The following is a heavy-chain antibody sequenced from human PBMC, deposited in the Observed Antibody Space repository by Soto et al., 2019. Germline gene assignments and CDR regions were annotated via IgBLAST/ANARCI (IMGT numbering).Heavy chain of an antibody. J-gene: IGHJ3*02. CDR2: IYYSGST. CDR3: ARSYDILTEPYFDRCAFDI. CDR1: GGSIGSGGYY. V-gene: IGHV4-31*03. Sequence: SETLSLTCPVSGGSIGSGGYYWRWIRQHPGKGLEWIGYIYYSGSTYYNPSLKSRVTISVDTSKNQFSLKLSSVTAADTAVYYCARSYDILTEPYFDRCAFDIWVQGTMVT. D-gene: IGHD3-9*01.